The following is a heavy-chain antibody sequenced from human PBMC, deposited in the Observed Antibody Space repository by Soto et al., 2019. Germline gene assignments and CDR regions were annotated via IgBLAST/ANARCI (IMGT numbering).Heavy chain of an antibody. CDR2: ISGSGGST. V-gene: IGHV3-23*01. D-gene: IGHD2-2*01. Sequence: QLGGSLRLSCAASGFTFSSYAMSWVRQAPGKGLEWVSAISGSGGSTYYADSVKGRFTISRDNSKNTLYLQMNSLRAEDTAVYYCAKVPIVVVPAAIWFDPWGQGTPVTVSS. J-gene: IGHJ5*02. CDR3: AKVPIVVVPAAIWFDP. CDR1: GFTFSSYA.